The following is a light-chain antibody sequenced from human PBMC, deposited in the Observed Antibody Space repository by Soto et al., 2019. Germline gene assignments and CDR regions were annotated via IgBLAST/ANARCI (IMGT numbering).Light chain of an antibody. CDR1: SSDVGGYNY. CDR3: CSYAGSVYV. Sequence: QSALTQPRSVSGSPGQSVTISCTGTSSDVGGYNYVSRYQQHPGKAPKLMIYDVSKRPSGVPDRFSGSKSGNTASLTISGLQAEDEADYYCCSYAGSVYVFGTGTKVTVL. CDR2: DVS. V-gene: IGLV2-11*01. J-gene: IGLJ1*01.